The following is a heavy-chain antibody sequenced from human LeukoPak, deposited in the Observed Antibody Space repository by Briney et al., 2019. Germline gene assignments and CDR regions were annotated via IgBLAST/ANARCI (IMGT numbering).Heavy chain of an antibody. CDR1: GFTVSSNY. CDR3: AKGHYDDWYHFDY. D-gene: IGHD3-3*01. J-gene: IGHJ4*02. CDR2: IYSGGST. V-gene: IGHV3-66*01. Sequence: GGSLRLSCAASGFTVSSNYMSWVRQAPGKGLEWVSVIYSGGSTYYAGSVKGRFTISRDNSKNTLYLQMNSLRAEDTAVYYCAKGHYDDWYHFDYWGQGALVTVSS.